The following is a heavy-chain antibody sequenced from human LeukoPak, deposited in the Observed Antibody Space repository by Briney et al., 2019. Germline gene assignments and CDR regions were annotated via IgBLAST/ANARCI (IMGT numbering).Heavy chain of an antibody. CDR2: INHSGST. D-gene: IGHD2-2*01. Sequence: SEALSLTCAVYGGSFSGYYWSWIRQPPGKGLEWIGEINHSGSTNYNPSLKSRVTISVDTSKNQFSLKLSSVTAADTAVYYCARLRYCSSTSCPGWGQGTLVTVSS. CDR3: ARLRYCSSTSCPG. J-gene: IGHJ4*02. V-gene: IGHV4-34*01. CDR1: GGSFSGYY.